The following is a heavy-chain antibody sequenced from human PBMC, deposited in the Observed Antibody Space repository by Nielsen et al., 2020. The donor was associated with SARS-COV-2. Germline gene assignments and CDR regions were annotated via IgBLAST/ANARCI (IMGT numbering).Heavy chain of an antibody. D-gene: IGHD2-2*01. CDR2: ISWNSGSI. CDR3: AKVVMGYCSSTSCPGYYGMDV. V-gene: IGHV3-9*01. CDR1: GFTFDDYA. J-gene: IGHJ6*02. Sequence: SLKISCAASGFTFDDYAMHWVRQAPGKGLEWVSGISWNSGSIGYADSVKGRFTISRDNAKNSLYLQMNSLRAEDTAVYYCAKVVMGYCSSTSCPGYYGMDVWGQGTTVTVSS.